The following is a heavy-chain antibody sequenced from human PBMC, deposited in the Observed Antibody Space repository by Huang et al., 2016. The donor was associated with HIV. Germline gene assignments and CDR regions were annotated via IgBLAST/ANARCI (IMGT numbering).Heavy chain of an antibody. Sequence: QVQLVQSGPEVKKPGASVKVSCQTSGYIFSNYDINWVRKAPGQGLQWMGWLKPNSGKTAYGQNFQGRVTLTRSTSTGAAYMVLNSLTSQDTAVYYCARLTSGWYQDYWGQGTLVTVSS. CDR2: LKPNSGKT. CDR3: ARLTSGWYQDY. J-gene: IGHJ4*02. D-gene: IGHD6-19*01. V-gene: IGHV1-8*01. CDR1: GYIFSNYD.